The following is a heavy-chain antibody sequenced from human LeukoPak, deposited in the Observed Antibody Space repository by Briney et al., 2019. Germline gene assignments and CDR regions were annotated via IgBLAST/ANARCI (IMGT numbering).Heavy chain of an antibody. D-gene: IGHD5-24*01. CDR3: ASVGRRDGYKTSYYFDY. J-gene: IGHJ4*02. CDR2: IYTSGST. V-gene: IGHV4-61*02. Sequence: SETLSLTCTVSGGSISSGSYYWSWIRQPAGKGLEWIGRIYTSGSTNYNPSLKSRVTISVDASKNQFSLKLSSVTAADTAVYYCASVGRRDGYKTSYYFDYWGQGTLVTVSS. CDR1: GGSISSGSYY.